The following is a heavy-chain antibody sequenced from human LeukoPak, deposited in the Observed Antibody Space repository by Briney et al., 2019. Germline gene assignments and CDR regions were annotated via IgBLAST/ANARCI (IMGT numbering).Heavy chain of an antibody. J-gene: IGHJ4*02. Sequence: SETLSLTCTVSGGSISSYYWSWIRQPPGKGLEWIGYVYCTGSTNYNPSLKSRVTISVDTSKNHFSLELSSVTAADTAVYYCARGSQRITVFGVVTDYWGQGTLVTVSS. CDR2: VYCTGST. CDR1: GGSISSYY. D-gene: IGHD3-3*01. CDR3: ARGSQRITVFGVVTDY. V-gene: IGHV4-59*01.